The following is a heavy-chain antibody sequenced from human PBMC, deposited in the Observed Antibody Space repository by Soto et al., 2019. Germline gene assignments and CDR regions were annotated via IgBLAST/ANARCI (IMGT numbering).Heavy chain of an antibody. CDR3: ARGRYCLTGRCFPNWFDS. Sequence: SETLSLTCSVSGDSISNLDYFWAWIRQPPGQALEYIGYIYKSATTYYNPSFESRVAISVDTSKSQFALNVTSVTAADTAVYFCARGRYCLTGRCFPNWFDSWGQGALVTVSS. V-gene: IGHV4-30-4*01. CDR2: IYKSATT. D-gene: IGHD7-27*01. J-gene: IGHJ5*01. CDR1: GDSISNLDYF.